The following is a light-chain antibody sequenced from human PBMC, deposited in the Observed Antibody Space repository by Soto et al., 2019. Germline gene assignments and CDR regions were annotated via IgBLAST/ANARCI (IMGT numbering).Light chain of an antibody. J-gene: IGKJ1*01. Sequence: EVVLTQSPATLYLSPGERATLSCRASQSVSRNLAWYQQKPGQAPRLLIYRASTRATGIPARFSGSGSGTDFSLSISSLQPEDLAVYYCQQRTDWHRTFGQGTKVEVK. V-gene: IGKV3-11*01. CDR3: QQRTDWHRT. CDR2: RAS. CDR1: QSVSRN.